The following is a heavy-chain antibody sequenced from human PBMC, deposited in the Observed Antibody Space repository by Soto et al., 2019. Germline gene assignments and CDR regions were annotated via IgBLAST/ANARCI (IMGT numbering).Heavy chain of an antibody. D-gene: IGHD6-13*01. V-gene: IGHV3-9*01. CDR1: TFSFNNYG. CDR3: AKEGIAAAGPYYFDY. CDR2: ISWNSGSI. J-gene: IGHJ4*02. Sequence: PGGSLKLSCAASTFSFNNYGIHWVRQAPGKGLEWVSGISWNSGSIGYADSVKGRFTISRDNAKNSLYLQMNSLRAEDTALYYCAKEGIAAAGPYYFDYWGQGTLVTVSS.